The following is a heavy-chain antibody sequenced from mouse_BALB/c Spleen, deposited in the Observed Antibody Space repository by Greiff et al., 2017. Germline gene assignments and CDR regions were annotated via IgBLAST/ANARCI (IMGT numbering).Heavy chain of an antibody. Sequence: EVKLMESGGGLVQPGGSLKLSCAASGFTFSSYTMSWVRQTPEKRLEWVAYISNGGGSTYYPDTVKGRFTISRDNAKNTLYLQMSSLKSEDTAMYYCARQGKSYDYAAYWGQGTLVTVSA. V-gene: IGHV5-12-2*01. CDR2: ISNGGGST. D-gene: IGHD2-4*01. J-gene: IGHJ3*01. CDR1: GFTFSSYT. CDR3: ARQGKSYDYAAY.